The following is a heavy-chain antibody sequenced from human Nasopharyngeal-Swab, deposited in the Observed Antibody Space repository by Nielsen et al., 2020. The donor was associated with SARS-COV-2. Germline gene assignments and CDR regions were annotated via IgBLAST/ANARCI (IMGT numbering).Heavy chain of an antibody. V-gene: IGHV1-8*02. J-gene: IGHJ6*03. CDR2: MNPNSGNT. D-gene: IGHD3-10*01. Sequence: ASVKVSCKASGYTFTSYGISWVRQATGQGLEWMGWMNPNSGNTGYAQKFQGRVTMTRNTSISTAYMELSSLRSEDTAVYYCAREGVYYYGSGSRFSYMDVWGKGTTVTVSS. CDR1: GYTFTSYG. CDR3: AREGVYYYGSGSRFSYMDV.